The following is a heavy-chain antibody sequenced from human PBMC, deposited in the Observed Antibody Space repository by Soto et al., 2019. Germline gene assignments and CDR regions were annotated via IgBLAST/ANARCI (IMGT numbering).Heavy chain of an antibody. CDR2: IIPVFGTA. J-gene: IGHJ5*02. D-gene: IGHD1-26*01. CDR3: ARGRFIVGATLNWFDP. CDR1: VGAISSYA. V-gene: IGHV1-69*13. Sequence: SVKVSCKATVGAISSYAISWVRQAPGQGLEWMGGIIPVFGTANYAQKFQARVTITADESTATAYMELSSLRSEDTAVYYCARGRFIVGATLNWFDPWGQGTLVTVSS.